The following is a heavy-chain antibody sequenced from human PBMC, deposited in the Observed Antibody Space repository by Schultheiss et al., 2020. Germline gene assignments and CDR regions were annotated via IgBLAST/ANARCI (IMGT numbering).Heavy chain of an antibody. V-gene: IGHV2-5*02. CDR2: VYWDDDK. CDR3: ARPRGISAFDI. D-gene: IGHD3-10*01. J-gene: IGHJ3*02. Sequence: SGPTLVKPTQTLTLTCTFSGFSLSTSGVGVGWFRQPPGKAPEWLGLVYWDDDKRYSPSLKSRLTITKDTSKSQVVLTMTNMDPVDTATYYCARPRGISAFDIWGQGTMVTVSS. CDR1: GFSLSTSGVG.